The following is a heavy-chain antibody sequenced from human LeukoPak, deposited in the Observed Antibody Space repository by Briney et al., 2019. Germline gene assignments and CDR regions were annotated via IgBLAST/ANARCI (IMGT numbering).Heavy chain of an antibody. CDR2: INPSGGST. Sequence: GSSVKVSCKASGGTFSSYAISWVRQAPGQGLEWMGIINPSGGSTSYAQKFQGRVTMTRDTSTSTVYMELSSLRSEDTAVYYCARQQYSYGSGFDYWGQGTLVTVSS. CDR1: GGTFSSYA. CDR3: ARQQYSYGSGFDY. J-gene: IGHJ4*02. D-gene: IGHD5-18*01. V-gene: IGHV1-46*01.